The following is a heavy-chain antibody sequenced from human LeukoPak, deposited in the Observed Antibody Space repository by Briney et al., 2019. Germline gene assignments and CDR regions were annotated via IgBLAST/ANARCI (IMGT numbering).Heavy chain of an antibody. CDR1: GFTFSSYS. D-gene: IGHD4-17*01. J-gene: IGHJ4*02. CDR2: ISSSSSCI. V-gene: IGHV3-21*01. CDR3: ARDVYGAFDY. Sequence: KAGGSLRLSCAASGFTFSSYSMNWVRQAPGKGPEWVSSISSSSSCIYYADSVKGRFTISRDNAKNSLYLQMNSLRAEDTAVYYCARDVYGAFDYWGQGTLVTVSS.